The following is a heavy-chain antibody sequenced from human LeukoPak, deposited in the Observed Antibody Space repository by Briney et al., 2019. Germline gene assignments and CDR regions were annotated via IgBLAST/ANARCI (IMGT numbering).Heavy chain of an antibody. J-gene: IGHJ6*02. CDR2: IYYSGST. CDR1: GGSISSYY. V-gene: IGHV4-59*01. Sequence: SETLSLTCTVSGGSISSYYWSWIRQPPGKGLEWIGYIYYSGSTNYNPSLKSRVTISVDTSKNQFSLKLSSVTAADTAVYYCARDSGKLGGYGMDVWGQGATVTVSS. D-gene: IGHD7-27*01. CDR3: ARDSGKLGGYGMDV.